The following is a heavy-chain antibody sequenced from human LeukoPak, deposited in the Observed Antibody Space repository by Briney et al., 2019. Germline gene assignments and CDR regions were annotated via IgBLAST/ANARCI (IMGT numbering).Heavy chain of an antibody. Sequence: SETLSLTCAVYGGSFSGYYWSWIRQPPGKGLEWIGEINHSGSTNYNPSLKSRVTISVDTSKNQFSLKLSSVTAADTAVYYCARDVDIGWFDPWGQGTLVTVSS. CDR1: GGSFSGYY. CDR3: ARDVDIGWFDP. D-gene: IGHD2-15*01. J-gene: IGHJ5*02. V-gene: IGHV4-34*01. CDR2: INHSGST.